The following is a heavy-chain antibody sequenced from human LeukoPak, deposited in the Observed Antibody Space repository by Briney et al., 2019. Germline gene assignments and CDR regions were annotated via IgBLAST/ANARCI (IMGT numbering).Heavy chain of an antibody. D-gene: IGHD5/OR15-5a*01. J-gene: IGHJ1*01. V-gene: IGHV4-59*08. CDR1: GDSIDPHS. CDR2: ISHIGTI. CDR3: ARHQGSTVFNY. Sequence: PSETLSLTCTISGDSIDPHSWSWIRQPPGKGLEWIGYISHIGTIKYNTSLMSRVSMGLDKPNNEFSLSLRSVTATDTALYFCARHQGSTVFNYWGRGVPVIVSS.